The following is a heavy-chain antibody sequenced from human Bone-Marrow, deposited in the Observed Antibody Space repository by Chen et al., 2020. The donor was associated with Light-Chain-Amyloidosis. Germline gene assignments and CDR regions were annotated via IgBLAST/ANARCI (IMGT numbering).Heavy chain of an antibody. CDR3: SLLPSFSPFSS. D-gene: IGHD3-3*01. CDR2: IYPDDSDA. J-gene: IGHJ5*01. V-gene: IGHV5-51*01. CDR1: GYTFPNYW. Sequence: EVQLEQSGPEVKKPGESLKISCKGSGYTFPNYWIGWVRQMPGKGLEWMGGIYPDDSDARSRPSFEGQVTISADKSITTAYLQWRSLKASASSLSSFSLLPSFSPFSSCCPGPLVTVSS.